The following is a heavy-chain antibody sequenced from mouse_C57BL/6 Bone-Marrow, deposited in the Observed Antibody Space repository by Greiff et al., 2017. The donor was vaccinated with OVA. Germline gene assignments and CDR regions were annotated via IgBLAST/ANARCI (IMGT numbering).Heavy chain of an antibody. V-gene: IGHV1-82*01. CDR2: IYPGDGDT. CDR1: GYAFSSSW. CDR3: ARPYGNHYYFDY. Sequence: QVQLKQSGPELVKPGASVKISCKASGYAFSSSWMNWVKQRPGKGLEWIGRIYPGDGDTNYNGKFKGKATLTADKSSSTAYMQLSSLTSEDSAVYFCARPYGNHYYFDYWGQGTTLTVSS. D-gene: IGHD2-1*01. J-gene: IGHJ2*01.